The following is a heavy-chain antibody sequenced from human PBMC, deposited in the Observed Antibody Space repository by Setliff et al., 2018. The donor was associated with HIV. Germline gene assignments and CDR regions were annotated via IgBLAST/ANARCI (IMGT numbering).Heavy chain of an antibody. CDR3: ARDGYYNSWSGYGYYYYYMDV. Sequence: GGSLRLSCAASGFTVSSNYMSWVRQAPGKGLEWVSAIYAGGSTYYAGSVKGRFTISRHNSKNTLYLQMDSLRSEDTAVYYCARDGYYNSWSGYGYYYYYMDVWGKGTTVTVSS. CDR2: IYAGGST. V-gene: IGHV3-53*04. D-gene: IGHD3-3*01. J-gene: IGHJ6*03. CDR1: GFTVSSNY.